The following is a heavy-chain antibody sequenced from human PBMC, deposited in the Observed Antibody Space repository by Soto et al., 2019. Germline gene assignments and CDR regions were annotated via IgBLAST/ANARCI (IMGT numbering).Heavy chain of an antibody. V-gene: IGHV6-1*01. CDR1: GDSVSSNIAA. CDR2: TYFRSKWYN. Sequence: SQTLSLTCAISGDSVSSNIAAWNWIRQSPSRGLEWLGRTYFRSKWYNEYAPSVKSRITITPDTCKNQFSLQLNSVTPEDAALYYCERGGAIRGPCSGDTCHYNFDSWSQGSQVTVSP. J-gene: IGHJ4*02. CDR3: ERGGAIRGPCSGDTCHYNFDS. D-gene: IGHD2-15*01.